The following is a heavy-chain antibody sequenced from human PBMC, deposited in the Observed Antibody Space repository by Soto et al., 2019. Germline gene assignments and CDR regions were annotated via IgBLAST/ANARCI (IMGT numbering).Heavy chain of an antibody. Sequence: SETLSLTCTVSGGSISSSSYYWGWIRQPPGKGLEWIGSIYYSGSTYYNPSLKSRVTISVDTSKNQFSLKLSSVTAADTAVYYCARVLRYSSSWYRDSELYCYGMDVWGQGTTVTVSS. CDR1: GGSISSSSYY. D-gene: IGHD6-13*01. CDR3: ARVLRYSSSWYRDSELYCYGMDV. V-gene: IGHV4-39*01. CDR2: IYYSGST. J-gene: IGHJ6*02.